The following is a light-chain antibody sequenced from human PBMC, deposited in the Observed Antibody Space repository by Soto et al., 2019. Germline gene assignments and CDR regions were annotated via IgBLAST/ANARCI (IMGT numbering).Light chain of an antibody. Sequence: DIQMTQSPSSLPASVGDRVTITCRASQSISSYLNSYQQKPGKAPKLLIYAASSLQSGVPSRFSGSGSGTDFTLTISSLQPEDFATYYCQQSYSTPYTFGQGTKVDSK. CDR2: AAS. J-gene: IGKJ2*01. V-gene: IGKV1-39*01. CDR3: QQSYSTPYT. CDR1: QSISSY.